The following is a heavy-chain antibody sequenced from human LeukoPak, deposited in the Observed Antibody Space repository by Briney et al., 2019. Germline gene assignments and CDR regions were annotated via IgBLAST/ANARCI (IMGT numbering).Heavy chain of an antibody. J-gene: IGHJ4*02. CDR1: GFTFSSYW. V-gene: IGHV3-74*01. CDR3: ARDSGYYYDSSGYYWMYYFDY. CDR2: INSDGSST. D-gene: IGHD3-22*01. Sequence: PGGSLRLSCAASGFTFSSYWMHWVCQAPGKGLVWVSRINSDGSSTSYADSVKGRFTISRDNAKNTLYLQMNSLRAEDTAVYYCARDSGYYYDSSGYYWMYYFDYWGQGTLVTVSS.